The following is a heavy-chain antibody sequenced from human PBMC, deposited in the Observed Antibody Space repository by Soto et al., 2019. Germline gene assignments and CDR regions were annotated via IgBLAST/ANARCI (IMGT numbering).Heavy chain of an antibody. J-gene: IGHJ4*02. CDR2: IDGSGYDN. D-gene: IGHD2-21*01. CDR3: VKEIVAAAYAATSAFDL. CDR1: GFTFSSYV. V-gene: IGHV3-23*01. Sequence: EVQLLESGGGLVQPGGSLRLSCEASGFTFSSYVMGWVRQAPGTGLEWVSGIDGSGYDNSLADSVKGRFSISRDNSKDTLYLEMNSLRAEDTGIYYCVKEIVAAAYAATSAFDLWGQGTLVTVST.